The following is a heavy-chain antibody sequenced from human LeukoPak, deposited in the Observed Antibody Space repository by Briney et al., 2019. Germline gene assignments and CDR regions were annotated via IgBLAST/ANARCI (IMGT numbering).Heavy chain of an antibody. Sequence: GGSLRLSCAASGFTFSNYWMNWVRQAPGKGLEWVANIKQDGNEKYYADSVKGRFTISRDNAKNSLYLQMNSLRAEDTAVYYCAIEIAVAVTGVDYWGQGTLVTVSS. CDR2: IKQDGNEK. D-gene: IGHD6-19*01. J-gene: IGHJ4*02. V-gene: IGHV3-7*01. CDR1: GFTFSNYW. CDR3: AIEIAVAVTGVDY.